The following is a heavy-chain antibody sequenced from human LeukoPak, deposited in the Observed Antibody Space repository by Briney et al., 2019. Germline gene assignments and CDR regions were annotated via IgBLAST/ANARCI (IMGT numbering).Heavy chain of an antibody. J-gene: IGHJ4*02. CDR3: ARDYYYDSSGYYLSFYGY. D-gene: IGHD3-22*01. CDR1: GFTFSSYA. CDR2: ISGSGGST. V-gene: IGHV3-23*01. Sequence: GGSLRLSCAASGFTFSSYAMSWVRQAPGKGLEWVSAISGSGGSTYYADSVKGRFTISRDNAKNSLYLQMNSLRAEDTAVYYCARDYYYDSSGYYLSFYGYWGQGTLVTVSS.